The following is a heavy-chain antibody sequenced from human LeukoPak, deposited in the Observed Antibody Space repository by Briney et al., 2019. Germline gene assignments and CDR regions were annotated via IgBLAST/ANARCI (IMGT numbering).Heavy chain of an antibody. CDR3: ARSHDHLWGNYPDY. CDR1: GGSIDSTNW. D-gene: IGHD3-16*02. CDR2: IHHDGRI. V-gene: IGHV4/OR15-8*01. J-gene: IGHJ4*02. Sequence: SETLSLTCDISGGSIDSTNWWNWVRQPPGKGLEWIGEIHHDGRINYNPSLKSRVTLSVDKSKNQFSLRLNSVTAADTAMYYCARSHDHLWGNYPDYWGQGTLVTVSS.